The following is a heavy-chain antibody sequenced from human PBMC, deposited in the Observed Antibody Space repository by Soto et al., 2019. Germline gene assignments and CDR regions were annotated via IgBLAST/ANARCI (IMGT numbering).Heavy chain of an antibody. Sequence: QVQLVQSGAEVRKPGSSVKVSCKASGDTFSFYSINWVRQAPGLGLEWMGRINPILSMSNYAQRFQGRVTLTTDEXTSTAYMELSGLRSEDTAIYYCASSYGSGYRAFDYWGQGALVTVSS. V-gene: IGHV1-69*02. CDR2: INPILSMS. J-gene: IGHJ4*02. D-gene: IGHD3-10*01. CDR3: ASSYGSGYRAFDY. CDR1: GDTFSFYS.